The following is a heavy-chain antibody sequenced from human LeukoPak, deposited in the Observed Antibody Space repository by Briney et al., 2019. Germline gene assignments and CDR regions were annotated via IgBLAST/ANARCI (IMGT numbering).Heavy chain of an antibody. CDR2: VYHSGST. CDR1: GGSISSYY. Sequence: KASETLSLTCTLSGGSISSYYWTWIRQPPGQGLEWIGFVYHSGSTSYNPSLKSRVTISVDTSKNQFSLRLNSVTAADTAVYYCARMAARGLDYWGQGTLVSVSS. D-gene: IGHD3-10*01. V-gene: IGHV4-59*01. CDR3: ARMAARGLDY. J-gene: IGHJ4*02.